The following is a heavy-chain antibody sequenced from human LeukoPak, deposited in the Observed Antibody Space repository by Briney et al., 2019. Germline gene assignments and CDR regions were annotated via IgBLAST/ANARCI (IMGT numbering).Heavy chain of an antibody. J-gene: IGHJ4*02. CDR1: GFTFSSYA. D-gene: IGHD3-10*01. CDR2: ISGSVGST. CDR3: ANIHAMVRGGTAEY. Sequence: GGSLRLSCAASGFTFSSYAMSWVRQAPGKGLEWVSAISGSVGSTYYADSVKGRFTISRDNSKNTLYLQMNSLRAEDTAVYCCANIHAMVRGGTAEYGGQGTLVTVS. V-gene: IGHV3-23*01.